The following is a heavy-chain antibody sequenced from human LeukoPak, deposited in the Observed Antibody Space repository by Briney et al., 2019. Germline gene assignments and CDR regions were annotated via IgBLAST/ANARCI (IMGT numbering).Heavy chain of an antibody. D-gene: IGHD6-19*01. CDR2: IYYSGST. CDR1: GGSISSSSYH. J-gene: IGHJ4*02. V-gene: IGHV4-39*07. Sequence: PSETLSLTCTVSGGSISSSSYHWGWIRQPPGKGLEWIGSIYYSGSTYYNPSLKSRVTISVDTSKNQFSLKLSSVTAADTAVYYCARATYSSGWGTSDCWGQGTLVTVSS. CDR3: ARATYSSGWGTSDC.